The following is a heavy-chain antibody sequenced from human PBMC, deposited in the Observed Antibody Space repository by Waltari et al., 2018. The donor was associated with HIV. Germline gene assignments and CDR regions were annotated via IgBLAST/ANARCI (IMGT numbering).Heavy chain of an antibody. V-gene: IGHV4-34*01. CDR1: GGSFSGYY. Sequence: QVQLQQWGAGLLKPSETLSLTCAVYGGSFSGYYWSWIRQPPGKGLEWIGEINHSGSTNYNPSLKSRVTISVDTSKNQFSLKLSSVTAADTAVYYCARGLNDYYDSSGYNWGQGTLVTVSS. CDR3: ARGLNDYYDSSGYN. D-gene: IGHD3-22*01. J-gene: IGHJ4*02. CDR2: INHSGST.